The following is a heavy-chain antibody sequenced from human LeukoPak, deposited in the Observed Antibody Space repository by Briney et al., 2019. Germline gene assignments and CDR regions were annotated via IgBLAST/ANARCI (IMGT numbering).Heavy chain of an antibody. Sequence: GGSLRLSCAASGFSFSSYWMNWVRQAPGKGLVWVAHINTDGRTTTYADSVKGRFTVARDNAKNALYLEMNRLRAEDTAVYYCARDNTYMFDYWGQGTQVTVSS. D-gene: IGHD2-2*02. J-gene: IGHJ4*02. CDR1: GFSFSSYW. V-gene: IGHV3-74*01. CDR2: INTDGRTT. CDR3: ARDNTYMFDY.